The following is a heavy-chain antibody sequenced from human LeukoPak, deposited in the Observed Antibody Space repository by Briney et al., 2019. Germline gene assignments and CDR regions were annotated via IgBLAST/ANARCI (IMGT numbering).Heavy chain of an antibody. J-gene: IGHJ4*02. CDR2: INPNSGGI. D-gene: IGHD3-16*02. V-gene: IGHV1-2*02. CDR1: GYTFTGYY. Sequence: ASVKDSCKASGYTFTGYYMHWVRQAPGQGLEWMGWINPNSGGINYAQKFQGRVTMTRDTSISTAYMELSRLRSDDTAVYYCAREGGGGGTINYDYIWGSYRDPHFDYWGQGTLVTVSS. CDR3: AREGGGGGTINYDYIWGSYRDPHFDY.